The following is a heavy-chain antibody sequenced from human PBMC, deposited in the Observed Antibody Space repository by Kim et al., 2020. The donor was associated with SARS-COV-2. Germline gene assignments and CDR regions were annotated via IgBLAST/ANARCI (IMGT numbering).Heavy chain of an antibody. CDR3: ARDSDRFAWLAANAFDI. V-gene: IGHV3-30*04. Sequence: GGSLRLSCAASGFTFSSYAMHWVRQAPGKGLEWVAVISYDGSNKYYADSVKGRFTISRDNSKNTLYLQMNSLRAEDTAVYYCARDSDRFAWLAANAFDIWGQGTMVTVSS. CDR2: ISYDGSNK. CDR1: GFTFSSYA. D-gene: IGHD2-15*01. J-gene: IGHJ3*02.